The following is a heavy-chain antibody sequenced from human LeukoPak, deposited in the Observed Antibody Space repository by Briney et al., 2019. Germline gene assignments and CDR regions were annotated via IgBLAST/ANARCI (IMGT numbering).Heavy chain of an antibody. J-gene: IGHJ4*02. V-gene: IGHV4-39*01. D-gene: IGHD2/OR15-2a*01. CDR1: GGSISSSSYY. CDR2: IYYSGST. CDR3: ARRSMANPFDY. Sequence: PSETLSLTCTVSGGSISSSSYYWGWIRQPPGKGLEWIGSIYYSGSTYYNPSLKSRVTISVDTSKNQFSLELSSVTAADTAVYYCARRSMANPFDYWGQGTLVTVSS.